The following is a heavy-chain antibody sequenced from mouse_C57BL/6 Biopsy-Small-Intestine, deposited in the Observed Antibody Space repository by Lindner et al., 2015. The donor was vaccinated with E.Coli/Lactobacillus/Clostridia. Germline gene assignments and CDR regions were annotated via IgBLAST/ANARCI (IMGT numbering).Heavy chain of an antibody. Sequence: VQLQESGAELVKPGASVKISCKASGYAFSSYWMNWVKQRPGKGLEWIGQIYPGDGDTNYNGNFKDKATLTVDQSSSTAYMQLNSLTSEDSAVYYCVPHYGNVWGQGTTLTVSS. D-gene: IGHD2-1*01. CDR1: GYAFSSYW. J-gene: IGHJ2*01. V-gene: IGHV1-80*01. CDR2: IYPGDGDT. CDR3: VPHYGNV.